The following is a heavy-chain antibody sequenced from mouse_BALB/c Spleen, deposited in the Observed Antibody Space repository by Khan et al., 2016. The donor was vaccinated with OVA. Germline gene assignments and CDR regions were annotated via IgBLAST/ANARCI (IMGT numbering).Heavy chain of an antibody. CDR3: ARRNYFGYTFAY. J-gene: IGHJ3*01. Sequence: VQLQQSGAELARPGASVKLSCKASGYTFTDYYINWVKQRTGQGLEWIGEIYPRSGNTYYNEKFKGKATLTADKSSRIAYMQLSSLTYEDSAVDFCARRNYFGYTFAYWGQGTLVTVSA. CDR2: IYPRSGNT. CDR1: GYTFTDYY. V-gene: IGHV1-77*01. D-gene: IGHD1-2*01.